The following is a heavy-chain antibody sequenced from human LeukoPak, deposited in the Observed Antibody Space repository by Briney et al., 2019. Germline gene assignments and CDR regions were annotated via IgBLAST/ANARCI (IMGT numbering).Heavy chain of an antibody. CDR2: INPNSGGT. V-gene: IGHV1-2*06. Sequence: ASVKVSCKASGYTFTGYYMHWVRQAPGQGLEWMGRINPNSGGTNYAQKFQGRVTMTRDTSISTAYMEQSRLRSDDTAVYYCARDYDFWSGRDLNWFDPWGQGTLVTVSS. J-gene: IGHJ5*02. D-gene: IGHD3-3*01. CDR3: ARDYDFWSGRDLNWFDP. CDR1: GYTFTGYY.